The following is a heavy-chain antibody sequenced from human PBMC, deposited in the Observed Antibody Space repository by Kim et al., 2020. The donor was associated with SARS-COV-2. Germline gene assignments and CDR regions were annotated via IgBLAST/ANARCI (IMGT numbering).Heavy chain of an antibody. CDR3: ARHSPGIAAAGTFDY. CDR1: GGSISSSSYY. V-gene: IGHV4-39*01. Sequence: SETLSLTCTVSGGSISSSSYYWGWIRQPPGKGLEWIGSIYYSGSTYYNPSLKSRVTISVDTSKNQFSLKLSSVTAADTAVYYCARHSPGIAAAGTFDYWGQGALVTVSS. CDR2: IYYSGST. J-gene: IGHJ4*02. D-gene: IGHD6-13*01.